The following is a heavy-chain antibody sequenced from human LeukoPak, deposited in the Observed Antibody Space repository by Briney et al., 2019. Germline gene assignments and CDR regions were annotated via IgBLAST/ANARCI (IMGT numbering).Heavy chain of an antibody. CDR3: ARIAVAGHEYFQH. CDR1: GDSITSGTFS. Sequence: SETLSLTCAVPGDSITSGTFSWSWIRQPPGKGLEWIGYIYQSGRTFYTLSLRSRVAISVDRSKNQFSLRLTSVTAADTAVYYCARIAVAGHEYFQHWGQGTLVTVSS. D-gene: IGHD6-19*01. V-gene: IGHV4-30-2*01. J-gene: IGHJ1*01. CDR2: IYQSGRT.